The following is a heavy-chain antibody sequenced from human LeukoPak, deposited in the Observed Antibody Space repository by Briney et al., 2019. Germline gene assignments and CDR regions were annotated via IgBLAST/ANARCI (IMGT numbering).Heavy chain of an antibody. CDR1: GGSFSGYY. CDR2: INHSGST. D-gene: IGHD5-24*01. V-gene: IGHV4-34*01. Sequence: PSETLSLTCAAYGGSFSGYYWSWIRQPPGKGLEWIGEINHSGSTNYNPSLKSRVTISVDTSKNQFSLKLSSVTAADTAVYYCALREDGYNQGFDYWGQGTLVTVSS. CDR3: ALREDGYNQGFDY. J-gene: IGHJ4*02.